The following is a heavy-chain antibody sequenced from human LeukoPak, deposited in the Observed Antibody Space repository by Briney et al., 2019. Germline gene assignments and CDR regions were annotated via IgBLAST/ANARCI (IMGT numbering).Heavy chain of an antibody. CDR2: ISWNSGSI. CDR3: AKDFMRGFWSGYANYYYCGMDV. CDR1: GFTFDDYA. D-gene: IGHD3-3*01. J-gene: IGHJ6*02. Sequence: GRSLRLSCAASGFTFDDYAMHWVRQAPGKGLEWVSGISWNSGSIGYADSVKGRFTISRDNAKNSLYLQMNSLRAEDTALYYCAKDFMRGFWSGYANYYYCGMDVWGQGTTVTVS. V-gene: IGHV3-9*01.